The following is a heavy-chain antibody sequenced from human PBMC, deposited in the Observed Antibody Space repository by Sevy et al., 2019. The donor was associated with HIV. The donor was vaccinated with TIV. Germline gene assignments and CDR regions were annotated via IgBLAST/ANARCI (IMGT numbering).Heavy chain of an antibody. Sequence: GGFLRLSCTASGFTFGDYAMSWVRQAPGKGLEWLGFIRSKAYGGTTEYAASVKGRFTISRDDSKSIAYLQMNSLKTEDTAVYYCTRVPVTPNSSGWYSYYYYYMDVWGKGTTVTVSS. CDR3: TRVPVTPNSSGWYSYYYYYMDV. D-gene: IGHD6-19*01. CDR2: IRSKAYGGTT. J-gene: IGHJ6*03. CDR1: GFTFGDYA. V-gene: IGHV3-49*04.